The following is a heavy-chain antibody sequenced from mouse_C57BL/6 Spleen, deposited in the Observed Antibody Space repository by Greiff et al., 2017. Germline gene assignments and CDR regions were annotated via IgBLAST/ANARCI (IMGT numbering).Heavy chain of an antibody. J-gene: IGHJ3*01. CDR1: GFTFSDFY. V-gene: IGHV7-1*01. Sequence: EVKLVESGGGLVQSGRSLRLSCATSGFTFSDFYMEWVRQAPGKGLEWIAASRNKANDYTTEYSASVKGRFIVSRDTSQSILYLQMNARRAEDTAIYYCARDGGGDYGWFAYWGQGTLVTVSA. D-gene: IGHD2-4*01. CDR2: SRNKANDYTT. CDR3: ARDGGGDYGWFAY.